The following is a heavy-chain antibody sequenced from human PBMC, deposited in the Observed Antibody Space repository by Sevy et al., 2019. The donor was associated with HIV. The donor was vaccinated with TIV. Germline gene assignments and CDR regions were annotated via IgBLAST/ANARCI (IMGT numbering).Heavy chain of an antibody. J-gene: IGHJ5*02. Sequence: SETLSLTCAVSGYSISSGYYWGWIRQPPGKGLEWIGSIYHSGSTYYNPSLKSRVTISVDTSKNQFSLKLSSVTPADTAVYYCARVGYCSGGSCYRAYNWFDPWGQGTLVTVSS. CDR1: GYSISSGYY. CDR2: IYHSGST. CDR3: ARVGYCSGGSCYRAYNWFDP. D-gene: IGHD2-15*01. V-gene: IGHV4-38-2*01.